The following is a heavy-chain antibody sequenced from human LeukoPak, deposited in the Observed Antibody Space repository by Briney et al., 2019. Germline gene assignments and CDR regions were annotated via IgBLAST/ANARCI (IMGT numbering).Heavy chain of an antibody. V-gene: IGHV3-66*01. J-gene: IGHJ3*02. CDR3: ASRAGAAAVGAFDI. CDR1: GFTVSSNY. Sequence: PGGSLRLSCAASGFTVSSNYMSWVRQAPGKGLEWVSVIYSGGSTYYADSVKGRFTISRDNSKNTLYLQMNSLRVEDTAVYYCASRAGAAAVGAFDIWGQGTMVTVSS. D-gene: IGHD6-25*01. CDR2: IYSGGST.